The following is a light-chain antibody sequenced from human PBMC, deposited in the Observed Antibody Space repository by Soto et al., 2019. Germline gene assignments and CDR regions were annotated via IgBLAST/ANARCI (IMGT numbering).Light chain of an antibody. Sequence: EIVMTQSPATLSVSPGERATLSCRASQSVGSDLAWYQQKPGQAPRLLIYAASSRATGIPDRFTGSGSGTDFTLTIDRLEPEDFAVYYCQHYVSPWTFGQGTKVEIK. CDR1: QSVGSD. V-gene: IGKV3-20*01. J-gene: IGKJ1*01. CDR2: AAS. CDR3: QHYVSPWT.